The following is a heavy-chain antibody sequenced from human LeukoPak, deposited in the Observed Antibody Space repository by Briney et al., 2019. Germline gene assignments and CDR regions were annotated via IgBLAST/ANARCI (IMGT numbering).Heavy chain of an antibody. CDR2: IYHSGST. J-gene: IGHJ4*02. D-gene: IGHD6-13*01. V-gene: IGHV4-38-2*02. CDR3: ARLVGSSWYHEVLFGRDY. Sequence: SETLSLTCTVSGYSISSGYYWGWIRQPPGKGLEWIGSIYHSGSTYYNPSLKSRVAISVDTSKNQFSLKLTSVTAADTAMYYCARLVGSSWYHEVLFGRDYWGQGTLVTVSS. CDR1: GYSISSGYY.